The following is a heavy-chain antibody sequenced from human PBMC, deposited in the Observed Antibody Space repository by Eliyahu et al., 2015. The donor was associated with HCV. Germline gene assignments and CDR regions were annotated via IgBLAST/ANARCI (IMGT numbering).Heavy chain of an antibody. CDR1: GFTFSXYG. J-gene: IGHJ4*02. CDR3: ARDRGDILTDGGYYFDY. D-gene: IGHD3-9*01. V-gene: IGHV3-33*01. Sequence: QVQLVESGGGVVQPGRSLXXSCAASGFTFSXYGXHWVRQXPGKGLEGVAVIWYDGSNKYYADSVKGRFTISRDNSKNTLYLQMNSLRAEDTAVYYCARDRGDILTDGGYYFDYWGQGTLVTVSS. CDR2: IWYDGSNK.